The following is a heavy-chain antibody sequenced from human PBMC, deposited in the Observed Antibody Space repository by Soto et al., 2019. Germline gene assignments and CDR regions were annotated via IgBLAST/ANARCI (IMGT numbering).Heavy chain of an antibody. CDR1: GYTLTELS. CDR3: ARMGLRYFDWSSNYYYYGMDV. CDR2: FDPEDGET. Sequence: ASVKVSCKVSGYTLTELSMHWVRQAPGKGLEWMGGFDPEDGETIYAQKFQGRVTITADESTSTAYMELSSLRSEDTAVYYCARMGLRYFDWSSNYYYYGMDVWGQGTTVTVSS. D-gene: IGHD3-9*01. V-gene: IGHV1-24*01. J-gene: IGHJ6*02.